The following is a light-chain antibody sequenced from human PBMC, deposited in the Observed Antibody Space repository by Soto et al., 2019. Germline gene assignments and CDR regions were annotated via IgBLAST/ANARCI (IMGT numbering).Light chain of an antibody. J-gene: IGLJ2*01. CDR2: GNS. CDR3: QSYDSSLSGSYV. Sequence: QSVLTQPPSVSGAPGQRVTISCTGSSSNIGAGYDVHWYQRLPGTAPKLLIYGNSNRPSGVPDRFSGSKSGTSASLAITGLQAEDEADYYCQSYDSSLSGSYVFGGGTKLTVL. V-gene: IGLV1-40*01. CDR1: SSNIGAGYD.